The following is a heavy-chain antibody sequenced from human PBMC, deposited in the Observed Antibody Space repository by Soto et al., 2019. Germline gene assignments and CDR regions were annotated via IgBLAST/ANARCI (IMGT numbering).Heavy chain of an antibody. D-gene: IGHD5-12*01. CDR1: GYTFTSYG. CDR2: ISAYNGNT. J-gene: IGHJ6*02. Sequence: QVQLVQSGAEVKKPGASVKVSCKASGYTFTSYGISWVRQAPGQGLEWMGWISAYNGNTNYAQKLQGRVTMTTDTATSXXYXEXXSLRSDDTAVYYCARDPSRGDIVATMPYYYYGMDVWGQGTTVTVSS. V-gene: IGHV1-18*01. CDR3: ARDPSRGDIVATMPYYYYGMDV.